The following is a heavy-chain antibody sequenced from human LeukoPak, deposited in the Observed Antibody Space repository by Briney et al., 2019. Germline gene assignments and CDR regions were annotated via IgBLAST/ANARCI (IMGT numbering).Heavy chain of an antibody. CDR1: GFIFSSYA. J-gene: IGHJ4*02. CDR3: AKDMYSSCSLNFDY. CDR2: ISGSGGST. V-gene: IGHV3-23*01. Sequence: QAGGSLRLSCAASGFIFSSYAMSWVRQAPGKGLEWVSAISGSGGSTYYADSVKGRFTISRDNSKNTLYLQMNSLRAEDTAVYYCAKDMYSSCSLNFDYWGQGTLVTVSS. D-gene: IGHD6-6*01.